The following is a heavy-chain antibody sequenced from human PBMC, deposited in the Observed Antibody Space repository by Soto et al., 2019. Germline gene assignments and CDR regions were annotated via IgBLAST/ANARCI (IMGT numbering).Heavy chain of an antibody. V-gene: IGHV5-51*01. Sequence: GESLKISCKGSGYSFTSYWIGWVRQMPGKGLEWMGIIYPGDSDTRYSPSFQGQVTISADKSISTAYPQWSSLKAADTAMYYCARDTYYYGSGSDDAFDIWGQGTMVTVSS. CDR1: GYSFTSYW. J-gene: IGHJ3*02. CDR2: IYPGDSDT. CDR3: ARDTYYYGSGSDDAFDI. D-gene: IGHD3-10*01.